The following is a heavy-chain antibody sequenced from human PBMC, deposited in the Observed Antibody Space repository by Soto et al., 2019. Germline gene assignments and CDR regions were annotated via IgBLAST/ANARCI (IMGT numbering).Heavy chain of an antibody. Sequence: SLSLSCAASGFPFSSYSMNWVRQAPGKGLEWFSSISSSSSYIYYADSVKGRFTISRDNAKNSLYLQMNSLRAEDTAVYYCARVYYGSGSEYFDYWGQGTLVTVSS. CDR1: GFPFSSYS. D-gene: IGHD3-10*01. CDR2: ISSSSSYI. V-gene: IGHV3-21*01. CDR3: ARVYYGSGSEYFDY. J-gene: IGHJ4*02.